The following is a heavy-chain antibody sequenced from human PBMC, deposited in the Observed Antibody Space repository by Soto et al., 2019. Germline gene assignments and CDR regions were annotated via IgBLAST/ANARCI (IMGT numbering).Heavy chain of an antibody. CDR3: VRGYCTTSPCSGDFQF. CDR1: GYKFTTYF. Sequence: QVQLVQSGAELKKPGASVKVACKASGYKFTTYFIHWVRQAPGQGLEWMGMIHPSGDTGYAQKFRGRVTKTIDTSTTTAYMELRNLTSEDTAVYFSVRGYCTTSPCSGDFQFWGQGTLVNVSS. J-gene: IGHJ1*01. D-gene: IGHD2-15*01. CDR2: IHPSGDT. V-gene: IGHV1-46*01.